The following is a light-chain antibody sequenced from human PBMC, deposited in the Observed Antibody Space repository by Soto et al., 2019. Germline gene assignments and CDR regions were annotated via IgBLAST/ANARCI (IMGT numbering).Light chain of an antibody. Sequence: EVVLTQSPATLSVSPGERATLSCRASQSVDTHLHWYQQKPGQAPRLLIYGASTRATGIPARFSGSGSGTEFTLTINSLQSEDFAVYYCQQSHNWYTSGQGTEVEIK. J-gene: IGKJ2*01. CDR3: QQSHNWYT. CDR2: GAS. V-gene: IGKV3-15*01. CDR1: QSVDTH.